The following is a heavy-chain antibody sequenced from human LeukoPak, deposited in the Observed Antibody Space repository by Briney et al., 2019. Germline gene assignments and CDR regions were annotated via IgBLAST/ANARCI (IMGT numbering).Heavy chain of an antibody. Sequence: SETLSLTCAVYGGSFSGYYWSWIRQPPGKGLEWIGEINHSGSTNYNPSLKSRVTISVDTSKNQFSLKLSSVTAADTAVYHCARGLRTDYWGQGTLVTVSS. CDR2: INHSGST. V-gene: IGHV4-34*01. CDR1: GGSFSGYY. J-gene: IGHJ4*02. D-gene: IGHD4-17*01. CDR3: ARGLRTDY.